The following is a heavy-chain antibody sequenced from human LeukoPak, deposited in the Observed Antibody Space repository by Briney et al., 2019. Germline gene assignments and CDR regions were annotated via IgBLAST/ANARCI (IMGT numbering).Heavy chain of an antibody. CDR2: IIPIFGTA. D-gene: IGHD2-2*01. V-gene: IGHV1-69*05. J-gene: IGHJ4*02. CDR3: ASSVVPAAIRYFDY. CDR1: GGTFSSYA. Sequence: SVKVSCKASGGTFSSYAISWVRQAPGQGLEWMGGIIPIFGTANYAQKFQGRVTITTDESTSTAYMELSSLRSEDTAVYYCASSVVPAAIRYFDYWGQGTLVTVSS.